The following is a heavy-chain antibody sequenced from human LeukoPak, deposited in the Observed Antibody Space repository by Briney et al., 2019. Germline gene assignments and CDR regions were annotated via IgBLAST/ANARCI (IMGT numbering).Heavy chain of an antibody. D-gene: IGHD3-22*01. Sequence: SETLSLTCTVSGGSISSSSYYWGWIRQPPGKGLEWIGSIYYSGSTYYNPSLKSRVTISVDTSKNQFSLKLSSVTAADTAVYYRARDGLGTYYYDSSGDPDFDPWGQGTLVTVSS. CDR3: ARDGLGTYYYDSSGDPDFDP. J-gene: IGHJ5*02. V-gene: IGHV4-39*07. CDR1: GGSISSSSYY. CDR2: IYYSGST.